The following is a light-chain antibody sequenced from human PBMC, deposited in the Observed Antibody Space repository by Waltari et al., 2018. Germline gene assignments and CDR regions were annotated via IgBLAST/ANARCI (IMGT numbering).Light chain of an antibody. CDR3: QQRSNWPLT. J-gene: IGKJ4*01. Sequence: EIVLTQSPATLSLSPGERAPLSCRASQSVSSYLAWYQQKPGQAPRLLIYDASNRATGIPARFSGSGSGTDFTLTISSLEPEDFAVYYCQQRSNWPLTFGGGTKVEI. V-gene: IGKV3-11*01. CDR2: DAS. CDR1: QSVSSY.